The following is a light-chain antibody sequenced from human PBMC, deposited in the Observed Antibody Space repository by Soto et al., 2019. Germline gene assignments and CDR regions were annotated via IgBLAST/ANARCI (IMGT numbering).Light chain of an antibody. CDR1: SSNFGAGYD. CDR3: QSYDSSLSGWV. J-gene: IGLJ3*02. CDR2: GNS. Sequence: QSVLTQPPSVSGAPGQRVTISCTGSSSNFGAGYDVHWYQQLPGTAPKLLIYGNSNRPSGVPDRFSGSKSGTSASLAITGLQAEDEADYYCQSYDSSLSGWVFGGGTKQTVL. V-gene: IGLV1-40*01.